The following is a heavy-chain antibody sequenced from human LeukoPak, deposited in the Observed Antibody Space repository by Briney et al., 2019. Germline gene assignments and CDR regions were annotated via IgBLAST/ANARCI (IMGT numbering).Heavy chain of an antibody. CDR1: GFTFSSYA. D-gene: IGHD5-18*01. CDR2: ISGSGGST. V-gene: IGHV3-23*01. J-gene: IGHJ4*02. Sequence: GGSLRLSCAASGFTFSSYAMSWVRQAPGKGLEWVSAISGSGGSTYYSDSVKGRFTISRDNSKNTLNLQMNSLRPEDTAVYYCAKDPRDHTYGWSWPYFDYWGQGTLVTVSS. CDR3: AKDPRDHTYGWSWPYFDY.